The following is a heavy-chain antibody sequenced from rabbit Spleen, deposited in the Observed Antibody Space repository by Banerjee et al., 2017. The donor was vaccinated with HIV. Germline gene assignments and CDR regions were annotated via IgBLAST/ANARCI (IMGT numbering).Heavy chain of an antibody. CDR1: GFSFSDRDV. D-gene: IGHD1-1*01. V-gene: IGHV1S45*01. J-gene: IGHJ4*01. CDR3: ARWASSDGYFDL. CDR2: INTATGKA. Sequence: QEQLEESGGGLVKPEGSLTLTCKASGFSFSDRDVMCWVRQAPGKGLEWIACINTATGKAVYASWAKGRFTISKTSSTTVTLQMTSLTAADTATYFCARWASSDGYFDLWGPGTLVTVS.